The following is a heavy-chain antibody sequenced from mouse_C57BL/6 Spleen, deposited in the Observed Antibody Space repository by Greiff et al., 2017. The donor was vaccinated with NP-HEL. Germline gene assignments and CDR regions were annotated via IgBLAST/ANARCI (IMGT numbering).Heavy chain of an antibody. J-gene: IGHJ1*03. D-gene: IGHD1-1*01. V-gene: IGHV1-4*01. Sequence: VQLVESGAELARPGASVKLSCKASGYTFTSYTMHWVKQRPGQGLEWIGYINPSSGYTKYNQKFKDKATLTADKSSSTAYMELSSLTSDDSAVCYCSGSPDSYGCSYWYFEVRGTGTTVTVDS. CDR1: GYTFTSYT. CDR2: INPSSGYT. CDR3: SGSPDSYGCSYWYFEV.